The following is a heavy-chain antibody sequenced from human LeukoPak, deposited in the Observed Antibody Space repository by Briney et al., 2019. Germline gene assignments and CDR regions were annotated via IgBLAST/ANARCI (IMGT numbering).Heavy chain of an antibody. D-gene: IGHD6-19*01. V-gene: IGHV4-31*03. CDR2: IYYSGST. J-gene: IGHJ4*02. Sequence: SETLSLTCTVSGGSISSGGYYWSWIRQHPGKGLEWIGYIYYSGSTYYNPSLKSRLTISVDTSKNQFSLKLSSVTAADTAVYFCARWTDAVAATFLYYFDYWGQGTLVTVSS. CDR1: GGSISSGGYY. CDR3: ARWTDAVAATFLYYFDY.